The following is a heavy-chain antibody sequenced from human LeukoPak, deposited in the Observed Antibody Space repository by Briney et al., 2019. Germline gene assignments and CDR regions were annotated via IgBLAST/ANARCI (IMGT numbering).Heavy chain of an antibody. J-gene: IGHJ1*01. Sequence: ASVKVSCQPSPYTFTGYYLHWLRQAPRQGPKCMGIINPSTGSTSHPQNLQGRVTKTRNPSPGTLYRDAPSLSSDDTATYYSPPRAASDAAYFQHWGQGTLVTVSS. CDR3: PPRAASDAAYFQH. V-gene: IGHV1-46*01. CDR1: PYTFTGYY. CDR2: INPSTGST.